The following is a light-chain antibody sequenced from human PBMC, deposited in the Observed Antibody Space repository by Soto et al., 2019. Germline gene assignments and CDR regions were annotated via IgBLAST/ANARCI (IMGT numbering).Light chain of an antibody. V-gene: IGKV3-11*01. CDR2: DAS. CDR1: QSISSY. CDR3: QQRSNWPPIT. Sequence: EIVLTQSPGTLSLSPGERATRACRASQSISSYLAWYQQKPGQAPRLLIYDASNRATGIPARFSGSGSGTDFTLTISSLEPEDFAVYYCQQRSNWPPITFGQGTRLEIK. J-gene: IGKJ5*01.